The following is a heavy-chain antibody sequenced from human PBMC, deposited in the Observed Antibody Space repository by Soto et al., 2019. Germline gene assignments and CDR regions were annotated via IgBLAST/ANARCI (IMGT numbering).Heavy chain of an antibody. J-gene: IGHJ6*02. D-gene: IGHD1-26*01. CDR2: IIPIFGTA. Sequence: QVQLVQSGAEVKTPGSSVKVSCKASGGTFSSYAISWVRRAPGQGLEWMGGIIPIFGTADYAQKFQGRVTITADESTSTAYMELSSLRSEDTAVYYCASHSGSSPEGRYYYGMDVWGQGTTVTVSS. V-gene: IGHV1-69*12. CDR1: GGTFSSYA. CDR3: ASHSGSSPEGRYYYGMDV.